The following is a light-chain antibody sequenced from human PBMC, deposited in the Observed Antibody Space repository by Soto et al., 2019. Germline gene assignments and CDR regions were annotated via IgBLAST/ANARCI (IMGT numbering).Light chain of an antibody. Sequence: QSVLTQPASVSGSRGQSITISCTGTSSDVGAYNYVSWFQHHPGKAPKVMIFEVTNRPSGVSNRFSGSKFGNTASLTISGLQADDEADYYCSSFTTRNTWVFGGGTKLTVL. CDR1: SSDVGAYNY. V-gene: IGLV2-14*01. CDR2: EVT. CDR3: SSFTTRNTWV. J-gene: IGLJ3*02.